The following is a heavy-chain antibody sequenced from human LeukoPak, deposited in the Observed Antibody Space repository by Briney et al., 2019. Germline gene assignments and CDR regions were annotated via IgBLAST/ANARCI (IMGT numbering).Heavy chain of an antibody. CDR2: IYSSGST. V-gene: IGHV4-30-4*07. CDR1: GASISSDGYS. J-gene: IGHJ5*02. D-gene: IGHD3-3*01. Sequence: SETLSLTCAVSGASISSDGYSWGWIRQPPGKGLECIGYIYSSGSTYYSPSLKSRVTISVDTSNNQFSLKLSSVTAADTAVYYCARGYDFWSGLVGGWFYPWGQGTRVTVSS. CDR3: ARGYDFWSGLVGGWFYP.